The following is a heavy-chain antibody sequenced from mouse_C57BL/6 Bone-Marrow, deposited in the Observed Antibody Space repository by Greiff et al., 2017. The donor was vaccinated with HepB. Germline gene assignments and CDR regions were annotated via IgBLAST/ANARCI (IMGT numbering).Heavy chain of an antibody. D-gene: IGHD2-2*01. CDR3: ARDHGSFAY. Sequence: EVQLQESGGGLVKPGGSLKLSCAASGFTFSSYAMSWVRQTPEKRLEWVATISDGGSYTYYPDNVKGRFTISRDNAKNNLYLQMSHLKSEDTAMYYCARDHGSFAYWGQGTLVTVSA. V-gene: IGHV5-4*01. CDR2: ISDGGSYT. CDR1: GFTFSSYA. J-gene: IGHJ3*01.